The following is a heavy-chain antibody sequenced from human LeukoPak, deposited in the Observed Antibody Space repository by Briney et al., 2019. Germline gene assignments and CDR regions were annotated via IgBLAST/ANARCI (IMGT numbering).Heavy chain of an antibody. D-gene: IGHD3-22*01. J-gene: IGHJ5*02. CDR3: ARYGGYYSNWFDP. V-gene: IGHV4-39*07. CDR1: GGSISSSSYY. Sequence: SETLSLTCTVSGGSISSSSYYWGWIRQPPGKGLEWIGSIYYSGSTYYNPSLKSRVTISVDTSKNQFSLKLSSVTAADTAVYYCARYGGYYSNWFDPWGQGTLVTVSS. CDR2: IYYSGST.